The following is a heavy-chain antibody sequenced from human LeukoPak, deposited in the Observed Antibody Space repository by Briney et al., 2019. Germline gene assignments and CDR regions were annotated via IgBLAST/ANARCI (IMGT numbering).Heavy chain of an antibody. D-gene: IGHD1-20*01. J-gene: IGHJ4*02. V-gene: IGHV3-7*01. CDR1: GFTFVSHW. CDR2: INQDGSEK. CDR3: AKDPSYNWNYLTY. Sequence: GGSLRLSCVASGFTFVSHWMTWVRQAPGKGLEWVANINQDGSEKYYVDSVKGRFTISRDNAKNSLYLQMNSLTAEDAAMYYCAKDPSYNWNYLTYWGQGTLVTVSS.